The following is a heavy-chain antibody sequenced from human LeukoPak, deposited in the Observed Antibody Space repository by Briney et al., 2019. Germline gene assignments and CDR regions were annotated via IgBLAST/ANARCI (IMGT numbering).Heavy chain of an antibody. CDR2: IYSGGST. V-gene: IGHV3-53*01. CDR1: GFTVSSNY. CDR3: ARDACGGDCYGLDY. J-gene: IGHJ4*02. Sequence: GGSLRLSCAASGFTVSSNYMSWVRQAPGKGLEWVSVIYSGGSTYYADSVKGRFTISRDNSKNTLYLQMNSLRAEDTAVYCCARDACGGDCYGLDYWGQGTLVTVSS. D-gene: IGHD2-21*02.